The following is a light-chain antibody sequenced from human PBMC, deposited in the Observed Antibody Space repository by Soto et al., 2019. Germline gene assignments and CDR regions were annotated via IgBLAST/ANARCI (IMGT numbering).Light chain of an antibody. CDR1: QSIGGW. CDR3: QHYHSYPYT. J-gene: IGKJ2*01. CDR2: DAF. Sequence: DIQMTQSPSTLSASIGDRVTITCRASQSIGGWLAWYQQRPGKAPKLLIYDAFSVNSGVPSKFSGSRSGTKFTLAISGLQPEDFATYYCQHYHSYPYTFGHGTKLEIK. V-gene: IGKV1-5*01.